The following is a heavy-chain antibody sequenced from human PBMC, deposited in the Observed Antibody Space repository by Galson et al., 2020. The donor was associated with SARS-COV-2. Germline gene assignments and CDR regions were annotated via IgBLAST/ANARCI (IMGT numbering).Heavy chain of an antibody. J-gene: IGHJ5*02. CDR2: IYHSGSI. V-gene: IGHV4-30-2*01. CDR3: AGYYDSSGYYKGWFDP. D-gene: IGHD3-22*01. CDR1: GGSISSGGYS. Sequence: ETSETLSLTCAVSGGSISSGGYSWSWIRQPPGKGLEWIGYIYHSGSIYYNPSLKSRVTISVDRSKNQFSLKLSSVTAADTAVYYCAGYYDSSGYYKGWFDPWGQGTLVTVSS.